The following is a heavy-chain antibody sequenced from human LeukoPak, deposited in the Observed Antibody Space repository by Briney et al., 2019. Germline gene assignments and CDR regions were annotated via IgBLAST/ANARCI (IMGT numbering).Heavy chain of an antibody. CDR3: ARSRMVVAAPFDY. Sequence: PGGPLRLSCAASGFTFSSYAMSWVRQAPGKGLEWVSAIRGSGGSTYYADSVKGRFTISRDNSKNTLYLQMNSLRAEDTAVYYCARSRMVVAAPFDYWGQGTLVTVSS. D-gene: IGHD2-15*01. V-gene: IGHV3-23*01. CDR1: GFTFSSYA. J-gene: IGHJ4*02. CDR2: IRGSGGST.